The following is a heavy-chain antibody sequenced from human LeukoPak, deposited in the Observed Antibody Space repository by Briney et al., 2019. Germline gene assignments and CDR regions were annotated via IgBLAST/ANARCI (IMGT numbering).Heavy chain of an antibody. CDR1: QLSFRNSA. J-gene: IGHJ4*02. CDR3: TRDGGSFCDFDY. D-gene: IGHD1-26*01. V-gene: IGHV3-64*02. Sequence: GGSLRLSCVASQLSFRNSAIHWVRQPPGKGLEYVSVISSSGRITYYADSVEGRFTISRDNSKNTVYLQMGSLRGEDTAVYYCTRDGGSFCDFDYWGQGALVTVSS. CDR2: ISSSGRIT.